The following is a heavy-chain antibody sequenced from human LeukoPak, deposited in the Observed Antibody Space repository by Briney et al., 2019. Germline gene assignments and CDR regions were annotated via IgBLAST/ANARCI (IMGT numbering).Heavy chain of an antibody. CDR2: ISFDGVNT. J-gene: IGHJ6*03. CDR1: GFTFSTYA. Sequence: GGSLRLSCAASGFTFSTYAIHWVRQAPGKGLEWEAVISFDGVNTFYADSVKGRFTISRDNSNNTVYLQMNNLRPEDTAVFYCARGQGYESYYYMDVWGKGTTVSVSS. V-gene: IGHV3-30*04. CDR3: ARGQGYESYYYMDV. D-gene: IGHD2-2*01.